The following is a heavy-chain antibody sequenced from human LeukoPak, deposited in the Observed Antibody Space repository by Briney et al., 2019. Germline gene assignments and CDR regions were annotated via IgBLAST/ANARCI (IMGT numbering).Heavy chain of an antibody. CDR3: ARDGRYYFDSSGSDYGLDV. CDR2: INPNSGGT. Sequence: ASVKVSCKPSGYTFTGYYLHWVRQAPGQGLEWMGWINPNSGGTNFAQKFQGRVTMTRDTSITTAYMELSRLRSDDTAVYYCARDGRYYFDSSGSDYGLDVWGQGTTVTVSS. J-gene: IGHJ6*02. D-gene: IGHD3-22*01. CDR1: GYTFTGYY. V-gene: IGHV1-2*02.